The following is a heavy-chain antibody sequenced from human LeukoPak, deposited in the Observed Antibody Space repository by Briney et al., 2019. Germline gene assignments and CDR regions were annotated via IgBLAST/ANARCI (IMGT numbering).Heavy chain of an antibody. CDR1: GFTFSSYA. V-gene: IGHV4-39*01. CDR3: ALGVVGVGDASDI. CDR2: IYYSGST. D-gene: IGHD3-3*01. Sequence: GSLRLSCAASGFTFSSYAMSWIRQPPGKGLEWIGSIYYSGSTYYNPSLKSRVTISVDTSKNQFSLKLSSVTAADTAVYYCALGVVGVGDASDIWGQGTMVTVSS. J-gene: IGHJ3*02.